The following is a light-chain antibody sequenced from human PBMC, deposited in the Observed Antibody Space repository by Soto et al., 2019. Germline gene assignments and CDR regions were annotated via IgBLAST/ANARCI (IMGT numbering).Light chain of an antibody. CDR3: QTWATGIRV. CDR2: LNSDGSH. Sequence: QPVLTQSPSASASLGASVKLTCTLSSGHSNYAIAWHQQQPEKGPRYLMNLNSDGSHTKGDEIPDRFSGSSSGAERYLTISSLQSEDEADYYCQTWATGIRVFGGGTKLTVL. J-gene: IGLJ3*02. CDR1: SGHSNYA. V-gene: IGLV4-69*01.